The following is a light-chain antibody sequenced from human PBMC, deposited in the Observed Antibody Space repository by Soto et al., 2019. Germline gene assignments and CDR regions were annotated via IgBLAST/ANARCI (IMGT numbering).Light chain of an antibody. CDR2: CDT. Sequence: QSVLTQSPSASGTPGQRVTISCSGSSSNIGSNYVYWYRQLQGTAPKLLIYCDTQRPSGVPDRFSGSKSGTSASLAISGRRSEDDDDYYCAAWDGSISGRVFGGGTKLTVL. CDR1: SSNIGSNY. V-gene: IGLV1-47*02. CDR3: AAWDGSISGRV. J-gene: IGLJ2*01.